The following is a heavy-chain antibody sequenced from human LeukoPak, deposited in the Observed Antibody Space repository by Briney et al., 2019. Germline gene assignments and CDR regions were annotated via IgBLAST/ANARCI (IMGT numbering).Heavy chain of an antibody. CDR1: GESLNSYY. CDR2: IYESGST. J-gene: IGHJ4*02. V-gene: IGHV4-34*01. CDR3: ARGAWATRLGS. Sequence: PSETLSLAWAVDGESLNSYYCSWIRQPPGKGLEWIGEIYESGSTEYNPSLKSRVTTSMVPSKQQFSLSLTSVTAADTAVYYCARGAWATRLGSWGLGTPVIVSS. D-gene: IGHD2-15*01.